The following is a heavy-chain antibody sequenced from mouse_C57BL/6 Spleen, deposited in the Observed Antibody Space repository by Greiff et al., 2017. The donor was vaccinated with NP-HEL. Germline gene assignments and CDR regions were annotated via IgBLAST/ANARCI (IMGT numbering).Heavy chain of an antibody. Sequence: EVKVVESGGGLVKPGGSLKLSCAASGFTFSDYGMHWVRQAPEKGLEWVAYISSGSSTIYYADTVKGRFTISRDNAKNTLFLQMTSLRSEDTAMYYCARGITVHYAMDYWGQGTSVTVSS. CDR3: ARGITVHYAMDY. V-gene: IGHV5-17*01. CDR1: GFTFSDYG. D-gene: IGHD1-3*01. J-gene: IGHJ4*01. CDR2: ISSGSSTI.